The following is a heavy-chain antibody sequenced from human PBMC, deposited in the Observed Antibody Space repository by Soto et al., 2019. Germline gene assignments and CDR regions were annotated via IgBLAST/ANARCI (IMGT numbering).Heavy chain of an antibody. CDR1: GFTFSPYS. CDR3: ARLSVRYCSGGSCSELDY. D-gene: IGHD2-15*01. Sequence: EVQLVESGGGWVQPAGSVTLSCAASGFTFSPYSMNGVLQAPGKGLEWVSFISRSVGTIYYADSVKGRFTISRDNAKNSLYLQMTSLSDYYTAVYYCARLSVRYCSGGSCSELDYWGQGTLVTVSS. J-gene: IGHJ4*02. V-gene: IGHV3-48*02. CDR2: ISRSVGTI.